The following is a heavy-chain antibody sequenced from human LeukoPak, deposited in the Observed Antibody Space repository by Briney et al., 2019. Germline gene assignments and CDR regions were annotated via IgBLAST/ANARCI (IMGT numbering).Heavy chain of an antibody. CDR2: MNPNSGNT. V-gene: IGHV1-8*02. J-gene: IGHJ5*02. D-gene: IGHD1-26*01. CDR3: ARVRGRYGWFDP. Sequence: ASVKVSCKASGYTFTSYYMHWVRQATGQGLEWMGWMNPNSGNTGYAQKFQGRVTMTRNTSISTAYMELSSLRSEDTAVYYCARVRGRYGWFDPWGQGTLVTVSS. CDR1: GYTFTSYY.